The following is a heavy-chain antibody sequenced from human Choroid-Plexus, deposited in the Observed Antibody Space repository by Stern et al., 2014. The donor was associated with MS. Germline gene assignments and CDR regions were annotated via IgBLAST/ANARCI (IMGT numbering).Heavy chain of an antibody. V-gene: IGHV1-2*02. Sequence: VQLVESGAEVKKPGASVKVSCKTSGYIFTGYYIHGVRQAPGQGLEWMAWINPNTGGTKCAQKFQGRVPMSRDTSISTAYVELSSLTSDDTAVYYCARDQRGITIFGVVTDYYYLGMDVWGQGTTVTVSS. CDR1: GYIFTGYY. CDR2: INPNTGGT. J-gene: IGHJ6*02. CDR3: ARDQRGITIFGVVTDYYYLGMDV. D-gene: IGHD3-3*01.